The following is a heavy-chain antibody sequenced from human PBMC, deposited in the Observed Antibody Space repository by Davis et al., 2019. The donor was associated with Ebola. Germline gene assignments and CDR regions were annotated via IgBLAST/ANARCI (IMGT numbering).Heavy chain of an antibody. CDR3: ARDTSYLRYFDWLPQNYYGMDV. V-gene: IGHV3-48*03. Sequence: GESLKISCAASGFTFSSYEMNWVRQAPGKGLEWVSYISSSCSTIYYADSVKGRFTISRDNAKNSLYLQMNSLRAEDTAVYYCARDTSYLRYFDWLPQNYYGMDVWGQGTTVTVSS. D-gene: IGHD3-9*01. CDR1: GFTFSSYE. CDR2: ISSSCSTI. J-gene: IGHJ6*02.